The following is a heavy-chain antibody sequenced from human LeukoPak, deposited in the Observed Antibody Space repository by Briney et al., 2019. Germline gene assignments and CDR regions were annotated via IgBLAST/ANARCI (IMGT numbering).Heavy chain of an antibody. Sequence: PGGSLRLSCVTSGLNVKNNYMFWVRQSPVKGLEWVSIIYSGGNTFYADSVKGRFTISRDNSKNTLYLQMTSLKAEDTGVYYCARVFDYGTLPGPYWGPGTLVIVSS. CDR3: ARVFDYGTLPGPY. V-gene: IGHV3-53*01. J-gene: IGHJ4*02. CDR2: IYSGGNT. CDR1: GLNVKNNY. D-gene: IGHD3-9*01.